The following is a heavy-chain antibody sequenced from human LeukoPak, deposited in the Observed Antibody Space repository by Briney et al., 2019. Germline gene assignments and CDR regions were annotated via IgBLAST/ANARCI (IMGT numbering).Heavy chain of an antibody. Sequence: GGSLRLSCAASGFTFSSYSMNWVRQAPGKGLEWVSSISADGPTYYADSVKGRFTISRDNSKNTLYLQMNSLRGEDMAVYYCAKVSQWGNSRWYEGDWGQGTLVTVSS. CDR2: ISADGPT. V-gene: IGHV3-23*01. D-gene: IGHD6-13*01. J-gene: IGHJ4*02. CDR3: AKVSQWGNSRWYEGD. CDR1: GFTFSSYS.